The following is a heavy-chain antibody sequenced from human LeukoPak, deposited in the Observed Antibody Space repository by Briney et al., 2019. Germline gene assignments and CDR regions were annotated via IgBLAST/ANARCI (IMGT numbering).Heavy chain of an antibody. J-gene: IGHJ4*02. V-gene: IGHV3-23*01. CDR2: ISGSGGNT. Sequence: GGSLRLSCAASGFTFSNYAMSWVRQAPGKGLEWVSVISGSGGNTYYADSVKGRFAISRDNSKNTLYLQMNSLRAEDTALYYCAKDLVSSSIKARYFDYWGQGTLVTVSS. CDR1: GFTFSNYA. CDR3: AKDLVSSSIKARYFDY. D-gene: IGHD6-13*01.